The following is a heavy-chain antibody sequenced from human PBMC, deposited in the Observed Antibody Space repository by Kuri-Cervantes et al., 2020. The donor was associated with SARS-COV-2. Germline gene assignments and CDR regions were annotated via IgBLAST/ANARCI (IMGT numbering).Heavy chain of an antibody. J-gene: IGHJ4*02. CDR2: IRSKAYGGTT. V-gene: IGHV3-49*04. CDR3: TRSNFETTPNYYDSSGLDY. D-gene: IGHD3-22*01. Sequence: GESLKISCAASGFTFSSYSMNWVRQAPGKGLEWVGFIRSKAYGGTTEYAASVKGRFTISRDDSKSIAYLQMNSLKTEDTAVYYCTRSNFETTPNYYDSSGLDYWGQGTLVTVSS. CDR1: GFTFSSYS.